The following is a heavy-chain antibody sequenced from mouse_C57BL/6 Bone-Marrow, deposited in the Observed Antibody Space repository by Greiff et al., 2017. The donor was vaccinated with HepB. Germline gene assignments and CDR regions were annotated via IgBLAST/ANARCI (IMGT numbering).Heavy chain of an antibody. J-gene: IGHJ2*01. CDR2: IYPGDGDT. Sequence: QVQLKESGPELVKPGASVKISCKASGYAFSSSWMNWVKQRPGKGLEWIGRIYPGDGDTNYNGKFKGKATLTADKSSSTAYMQLSSLTSEDSAVYFFAVYGNYNDWGQGTTLTVSS. V-gene: IGHV1-82*01. CDR1: GYAFSSSW. D-gene: IGHD2-1*01. CDR3: AVYGNYND.